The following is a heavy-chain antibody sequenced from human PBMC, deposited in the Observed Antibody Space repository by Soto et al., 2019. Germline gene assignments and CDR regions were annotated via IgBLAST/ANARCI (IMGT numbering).Heavy chain of an antibody. CDR2: IWYDGSNK. V-gene: IGHV3-33*01. CDR3: AREDQGYITAVAAGMDV. Sequence: QVQLVESGGGVVQPGRSLRLSCAASGFTFSSYGMHWVRQAPGKGLEWVAVIWYDGSNKYYADSVKGRFTISRDNSKNTLYLQMNSLRAEDTDVYYCAREDQGYITAVAAGMDVWGQGTTVTVSS. J-gene: IGHJ6*02. CDR1: GFTFSSYG. D-gene: IGHD6-19*01.